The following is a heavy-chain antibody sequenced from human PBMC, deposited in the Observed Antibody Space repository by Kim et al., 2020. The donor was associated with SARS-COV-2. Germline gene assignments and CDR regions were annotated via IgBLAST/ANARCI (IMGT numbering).Heavy chain of an antibody. D-gene: IGHD2-2*01. V-gene: IGHV4-34*01. Sequence: SRVTISVDTSKNQFSLKLSSVTAADTAVYYCARVGKGPYCSSTSCYASDYWGQGTLVTVSS. J-gene: IGHJ4*02. CDR3: ARVGKGPYCSSTSCYASDY.